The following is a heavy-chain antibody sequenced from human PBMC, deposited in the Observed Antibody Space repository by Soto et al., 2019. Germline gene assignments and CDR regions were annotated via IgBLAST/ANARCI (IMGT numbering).Heavy chain of an antibody. J-gene: IGHJ4*02. CDR3: ARDVDADFRTDFDY. Sequence: PSEPLSLTCTVSGGSISTGGYYWNWIRQHPGKGLEWIGYFYYSGSTYYNPSLKSRVTISVNTSKNSVYLEMESLRDEDTALYYCARDVDADFRTDFDYWGRGTLVTVSS. CDR2: FYYSGST. D-gene: IGHD4-17*01. V-gene: IGHV4-31*03. CDR1: GGSISTGGYY.